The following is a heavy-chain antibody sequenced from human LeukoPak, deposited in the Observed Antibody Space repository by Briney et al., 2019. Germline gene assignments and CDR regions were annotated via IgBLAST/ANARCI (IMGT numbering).Heavy chain of an antibody. CDR1: GGSISSGGYY. J-gene: IGHJ5*02. V-gene: IGHV4-31*03. CDR2: IYYSGST. D-gene: IGHD2-2*01. CDR3: ARTGVRYQLLSYWLDP. Sequence: TSETLSLTCTVSGGSISSGGYYWSWIRQHPGKGLEWIGYIYYSGSTYYNPSLKSRVTISVDTSKNQFSLKLSSVTAADTAVYYCARTGVRYQLLSYWLDPWGQGTLVTVSS.